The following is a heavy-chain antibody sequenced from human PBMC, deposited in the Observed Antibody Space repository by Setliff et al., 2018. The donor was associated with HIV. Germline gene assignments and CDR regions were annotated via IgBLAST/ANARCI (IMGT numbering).Heavy chain of an antibody. J-gene: IGHJ4*02. CDR3: TTGID. CDR1: GFAFDDYA. V-gene: IGHV3-9*01. Sequence: GGSLRLSCTASGFAFDDYAMHWVRQVPGKGLEWVADITWNSGSIVYADSVKGRFTISRDNAKNSLYLQVNSLKTEDAAVYYCTTGIDWGQGTLVTVSS. D-gene: IGHD2-21*01. CDR2: ITWNSGSI.